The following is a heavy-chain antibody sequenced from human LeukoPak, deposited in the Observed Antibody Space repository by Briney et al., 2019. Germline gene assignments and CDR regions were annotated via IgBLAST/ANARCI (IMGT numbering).Heavy chain of an antibody. J-gene: IGHJ4*02. D-gene: IGHD3-10*01. CDR2: ISGAGGTT. CDR3: AKGRLLWFGELPDF. V-gene: IGHV3-23*01. CDR1: GFTFSSYA. Sequence: GGSLRLSCAASGFTFSSYAMSWVRQAPGRGLERVSSISGAGGTTGYADSVKGRFTISRDNAKNTLYLQMNSLRAEDTALYYCAKGRLLWFGELPDFWGQGTLVTVSS.